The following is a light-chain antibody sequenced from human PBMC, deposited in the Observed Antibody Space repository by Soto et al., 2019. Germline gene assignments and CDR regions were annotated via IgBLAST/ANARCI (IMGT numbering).Light chain of an antibody. J-gene: IGLJ2*01. CDR1: SSDIGGYNY. CDR2: DVS. Sequence: QSALTQPASVSGSPGQSITISCTGTSSDIGGYNYVSWHQQHPGKAPQLMIFDVSDRPSGVSNRFSGSKSGNTASLTISRLQAEDEADYYCSSYTSRTTLVFGGGTKLTVL. CDR3: SSYTSRTTLV. V-gene: IGLV2-14*03.